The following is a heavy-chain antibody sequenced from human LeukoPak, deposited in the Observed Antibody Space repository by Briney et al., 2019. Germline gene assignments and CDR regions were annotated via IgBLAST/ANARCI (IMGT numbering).Heavy chain of an antibody. CDR2: IYYSGST. J-gene: IGHJ3*02. CDR1: GGSISSYY. D-gene: IGHD6-19*01. Sequence: SETLSLTCTVSGGSISSYYWSWIRQPPGKGLEWIGYIYYSGSTNYNPSLKSRVTISVDTSKNQFSLKLSSVTAADTAVYYCARHARSGWYEWDIWGQGTMVTVSS. CDR3: ARHARSGWYEWDI. V-gene: IGHV4-59*08.